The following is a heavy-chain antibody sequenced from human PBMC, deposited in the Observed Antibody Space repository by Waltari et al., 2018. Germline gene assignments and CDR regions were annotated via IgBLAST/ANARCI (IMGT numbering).Heavy chain of an antibody. CDR3: AKFVVRIAARPYFDY. Sequence: EVQLLESGGGLVQPGGSLRLSCAASGFTFSSYAMSWVRQAPGKGLEWVSAISGSGGSTYYADSVKGRFTIPRENSKNTLYLQRNSLRAEDTAVYYCAKFVVRIAARPYFDYWGQGTLVTVSS. D-gene: IGHD6-6*01. J-gene: IGHJ4*02. V-gene: IGHV3-23*01. CDR1: GFTFSSYA. CDR2: ISGSGGST.